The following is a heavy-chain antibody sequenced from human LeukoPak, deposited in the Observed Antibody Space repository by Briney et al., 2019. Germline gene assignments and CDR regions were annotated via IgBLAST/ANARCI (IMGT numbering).Heavy chain of an antibody. CDR2: IDPNSGGT. V-gene: IGHV1-2*02. CDR1: GYTFTGYY. J-gene: IGHJ4*02. CDR3: ARYFSDTSFHFDY. Sequence: ASVKVSCKASGYTFTGYYLHWVRQAPGQGLEWMGWIDPNSGGTNYAQKFQGRVTMTRDTSISTAYMELSRLTSDDTAVYYCARYFSDTSFHFDYWGQGTLVTVSS. D-gene: IGHD2-2*01.